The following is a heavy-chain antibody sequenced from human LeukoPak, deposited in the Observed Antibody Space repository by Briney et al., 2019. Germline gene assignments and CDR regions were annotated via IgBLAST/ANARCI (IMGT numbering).Heavy chain of an antibody. V-gene: IGHV1-3*01. CDR1: GYTFTSYA. CDR2: INVGNGNT. Sequence: GASVKVSCEASGYTFTSYAIHWVRQAPEQSPEWMGWINVGNGNTKYSQKFQGRVTITRDTSASTAYMELSSLRSEDTAVYYCARLTVTPYYFDYWGQGTLVTVSS. J-gene: IGHJ4*02. D-gene: IGHD4-17*01. CDR3: ARLTVTPYYFDY.